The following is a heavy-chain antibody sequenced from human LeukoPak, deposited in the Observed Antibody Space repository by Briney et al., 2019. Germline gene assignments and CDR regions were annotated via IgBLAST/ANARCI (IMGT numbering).Heavy chain of an antibody. V-gene: IGHV3-23*01. Sequence: GGSLRLSCAASGFTFSSYAMSWVRQAPGKGLEWVSAISGSGGSTYYADSVKGRFTISRDDSKNTLYLQMNSLRAEDTAVYYCAKGPPRLWLHLVDYWGQGTLVTVSS. CDR3: AKGPPRLWLHLVDY. CDR2: ISGSGGST. D-gene: IGHD5-18*01. J-gene: IGHJ4*02. CDR1: GFTFSSYA.